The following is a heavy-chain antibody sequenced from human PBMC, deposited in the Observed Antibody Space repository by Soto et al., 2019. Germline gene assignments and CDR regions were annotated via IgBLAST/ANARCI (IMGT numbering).Heavy chain of an antibody. Sequence: VQLVQSGVEVKKPGASVKVSCKASGYTFTSYGISWVRQAPGQGLEWMGWISPYNGNTNHAQRFQGRVTMTTDTSTSTVYMELRSLRSDDTAVYYCAREGPAMGDGDYWGQGTLVSVSS. D-gene: IGHD3-16*01. J-gene: IGHJ4*02. CDR1: GYTFTSYG. CDR3: AREGPAMGDGDY. CDR2: ISPYNGNT. V-gene: IGHV1-18*01.